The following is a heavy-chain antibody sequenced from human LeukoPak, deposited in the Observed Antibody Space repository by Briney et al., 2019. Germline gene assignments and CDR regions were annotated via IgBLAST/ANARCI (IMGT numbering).Heavy chain of an antibody. CDR1: GFTFSSYA. CDR3: AKDSMITFGGVIVRRYFQH. D-gene: IGHD3-16*02. V-gene: IGHV3-23*01. J-gene: IGHJ1*01. CDR2: ISGSGGST. Sequence: GGSPRLSCAASGFTFSSYAMSWVRQAPGKGLEWVSAISGSGGSTYYADSVKGRFTISRDNSKNTLYLQMNSLRAEDTAVYYCAKDSMITFGGVIVRRYFQHWGQGTLVTVSS.